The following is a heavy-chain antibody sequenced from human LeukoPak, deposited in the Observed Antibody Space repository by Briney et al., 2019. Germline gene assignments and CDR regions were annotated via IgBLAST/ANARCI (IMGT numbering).Heavy chain of an antibody. J-gene: IGHJ6*03. CDR2: ISGSGGST. CDR3: AKASGYSYGYYMDV. D-gene: IGHD5-18*01. V-gene: IGHV3-23*01. Sequence: GGSLRLSCAASGFTFSSYAMNWVRQAPGKGLEWVSGISGSGGSTYYADSVKGRFTISRDNSKNTLYLQTNSLRAEDTAVYYCAKASGYSYGYYMDVWGKGTTVTVS. CDR1: GFTFSSYA.